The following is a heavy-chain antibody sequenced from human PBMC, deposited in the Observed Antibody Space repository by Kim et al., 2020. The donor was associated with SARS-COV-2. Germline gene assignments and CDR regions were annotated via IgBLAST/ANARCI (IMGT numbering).Heavy chain of an antibody. D-gene: IGHD6-13*01. CDR1: GFTFSSYS. CDR2: ISSSSSHI. Sequence: GGSLRLSCAASGFTFSSYSMNWVRQAPGKGLEWVSSISSSSSHIYYADSVKGRFTISRDNAKNSLYLQMNSLRAEDTAVYYCARDEQQQLVPDFDYWGQGTLVTVSS. CDR3: ARDEQQQLVPDFDY. J-gene: IGHJ4*02. V-gene: IGHV3-21*01.